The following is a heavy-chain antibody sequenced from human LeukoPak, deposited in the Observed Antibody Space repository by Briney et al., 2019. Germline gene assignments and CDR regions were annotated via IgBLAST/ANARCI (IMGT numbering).Heavy chain of an antibody. CDR2: ISGSGGST. CDR1: GFTFSSYA. Sequence: GGSLRLSCAASGFTFSSYAMSWVRQAPGKGLEWASAISGSGGSTYYADSVKGRFTISRDNAKNSLYLHMSSLRAEDTAIYYCARGHCGGDCYPFQGFDPWGQGTLVTVSS. D-gene: IGHD2-21*02. V-gene: IGHV3-23*01. CDR3: ARGHCGGDCYPFQGFDP. J-gene: IGHJ5*02.